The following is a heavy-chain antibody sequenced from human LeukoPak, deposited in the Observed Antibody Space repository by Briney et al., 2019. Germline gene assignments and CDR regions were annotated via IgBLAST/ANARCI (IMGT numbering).Heavy chain of an antibody. CDR3: ARGGFLMYSYGYDY. CDR1: GGTFSSYA. Sequence: SVKVSCKASGGTFSSYAISWVRQAPGQGLEWMGGIIPIFGTANYAQKFQGRVTITADKSTSTAYMELSSLRSEDTAVYCCARGGFLMYSYGYDYWGQGTLVTVSS. V-gene: IGHV1-69*06. CDR2: IIPIFGTA. D-gene: IGHD5-18*01. J-gene: IGHJ4*02.